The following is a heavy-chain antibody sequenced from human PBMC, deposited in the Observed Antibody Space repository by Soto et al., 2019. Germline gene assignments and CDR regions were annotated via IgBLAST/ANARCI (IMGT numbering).Heavy chain of an antibody. J-gene: IGHJ4*02. Sequence: PSETLSLTCAVYGGSFSGYYWSWIRQPPGKGLEWIGEINHSGSTNYNPSLKSRVTISVDKSKNQFSLKLSSVTAADTAVYYCARDSGGYSGYDPDGYWGQGTLVTVSS. D-gene: IGHD5-12*01. CDR3: ARDSGGYSGYDPDGY. CDR2: INHSGST. V-gene: IGHV4-34*01. CDR1: GGSFSGYY.